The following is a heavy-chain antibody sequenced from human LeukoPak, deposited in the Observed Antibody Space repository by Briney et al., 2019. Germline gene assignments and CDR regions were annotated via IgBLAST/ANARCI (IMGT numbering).Heavy chain of an antibody. V-gene: IGHV4-61*01. D-gene: IGHD6-13*01. J-gene: IGHJ3*02. CDR3: ARDPQSRSSSDAFDI. CDR2: IYYSGST. Sequence: PSETLSLTCTVSGGSVSSGSYYWRWIRQPPGKGLEWIGYIYYSGSTNYNPSLMSRVTISVGTSKNQFSLKLSSVTAADTAVYFCARDPQSRSSSDAFDIWGQGTMVTVSS. CDR1: GGSVSSGSYY.